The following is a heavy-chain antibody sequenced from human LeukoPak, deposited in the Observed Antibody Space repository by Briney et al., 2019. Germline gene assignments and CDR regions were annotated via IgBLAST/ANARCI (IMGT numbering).Heavy chain of an antibody. V-gene: IGHV3-48*04. CDR1: GFTFSTNS. CDR3: ASPIAVTAYDY. Sequence: GGSLRLSCVASGFTFSTNSMNWVRQAPGKGLEWVAYISSGSHTISYADSVRGRFTLSRDNAKNSLYLQMNSLRAEDTAVYYCASPIAVTAYDYWGQGTLVTVSS. J-gene: IGHJ4*02. D-gene: IGHD6-19*01. CDR2: ISSGSHTI.